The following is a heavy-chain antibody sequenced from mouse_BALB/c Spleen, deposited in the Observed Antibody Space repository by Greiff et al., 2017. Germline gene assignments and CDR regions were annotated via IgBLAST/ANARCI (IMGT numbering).Heavy chain of an antibody. CDR1: GFTFSSYA. V-gene: IGHV5-6-5*01. Sequence: EVMLVESGGGLVKPGGSLKLFCAASGFTFSSYAMSWVRQTPEKRLEWVASISSGGSTYYPDSVKGRFTISRDNARNILYLQMSSLRSEDTAMYYCARGGQLGGFAYWGQGTLVTVSA. CDR2: ISSGGST. CDR3: ARGGQLGGFAY. D-gene: IGHD4-1*02. J-gene: IGHJ3*01.